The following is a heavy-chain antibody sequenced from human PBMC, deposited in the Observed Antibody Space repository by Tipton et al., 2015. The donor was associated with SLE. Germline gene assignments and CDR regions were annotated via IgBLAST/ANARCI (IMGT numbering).Heavy chain of an antibody. CDR2: IFRNGNT. D-gene: IGHD1-26*01. CDR3: ARENGWEILRGNAFDI. Sequence: TLSLTCTVSGGSLRSNYWSWIRQPAGKGLEWIGRIFRNGNTNYNPSLKSRVIMSVDTSKNQFSLKLGSVTAADTALYYCARENGWEILRGNAFDIWGQGTMVTVSS. CDR1: GGSLRSNY. V-gene: IGHV4-4*07. J-gene: IGHJ3*02.